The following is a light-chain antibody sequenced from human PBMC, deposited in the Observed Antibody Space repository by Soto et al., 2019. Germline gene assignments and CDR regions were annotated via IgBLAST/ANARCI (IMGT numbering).Light chain of an antibody. CDR3: AAWDDSLNGYV. J-gene: IGLJ1*01. CDR2: SNN. V-gene: IGLV1-44*01. CDR1: SSNIGSNT. Sequence: VLTQPPSTSGTPGQRVTISCSGSSSNIGSNTVNWYQQLPGTAPKLLIYSNNQRPSGVPDRFSGSKSGTSASLAISGLQSEDEADYYCAAWDDSLNGYVFGTGTKVTVL.